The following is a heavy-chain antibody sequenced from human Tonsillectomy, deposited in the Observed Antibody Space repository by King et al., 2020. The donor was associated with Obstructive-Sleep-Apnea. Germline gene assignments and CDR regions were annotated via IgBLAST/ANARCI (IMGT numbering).Heavy chain of an antibody. D-gene: IGHD1-26*01. J-gene: IGHJ3*02. CDR2: IIPIFGTA. CDR1: GGTFSSYA. Sequence: QLVQSGAEVKKPGSSVNVSCKSSGGTFSSYAISWVRQAPGQGLELMGGIIPIFGTANYEQKLQGRVTITADESTSTAYWELSSLRSEETAVYYCARDEGGKRGVPDAFDIWGQGTMVTVAS. CDR3: ARDEGGKRGVPDAFDI. V-gene: IGHV1-69*01.